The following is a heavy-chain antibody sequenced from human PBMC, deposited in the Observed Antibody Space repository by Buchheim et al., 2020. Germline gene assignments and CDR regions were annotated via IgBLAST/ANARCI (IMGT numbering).Heavy chain of an antibody. CDR2: VYHSGTT. Sequence: QVQLQESGPGLVKPSGTLSLTCGVSGGSITTNNWWTWVRQPPGKGLEWIGEVYHSGTTYYNPSLKSRVSISVDTSKNLFSLNLNSVTAADTAVYFCAHLMAHSSLSRRYFDFWGQGTL. CDR1: GGSITTNNW. CDR3: AHLMAHSSLSRRYFDF. V-gene: IGHV4-4*02. J-gene: IGHJ4*02. D-gene: IGHD6-6*01.